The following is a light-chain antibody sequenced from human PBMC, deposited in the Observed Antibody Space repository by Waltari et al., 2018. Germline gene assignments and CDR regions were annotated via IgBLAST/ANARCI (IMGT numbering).Light chain of an antibody. V-gene: IGLV1-51*01. J-gene: IGLJ2*01. Sequence: QSVLTQPPSVSATPGQKVTISCSGSTSNIGGNYVSWYQQVPRAAPNLLIYDNSKRPPGIPERFSASKSGTSATLGIAGVEAGDEATYFCASWDLSLSSVLFGGGTKVTV. CDR2: DNS. CDR1: TSNIGGNY. CDR3: ASWDLSLSSVL.